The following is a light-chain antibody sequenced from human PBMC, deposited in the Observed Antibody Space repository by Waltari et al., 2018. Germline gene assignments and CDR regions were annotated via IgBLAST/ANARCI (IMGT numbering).Light chain of an antibody. CDR3: TSYAGSHNWV. CDR1: SRDVGGYNY. V-gene: IGLV2-8*01. J-gene: IGLJ2*01. CDR2: EVN. Sequence: QSALTQPPSASGSPGPSVPISCTGTSRDVGGYNYVSWYQHHPGKAPKLMISEVNKRPSGVPDRFSGSKSGNTASLTVSGLQADDEADYYCTSYAGSHNWVFGGGTKLTVL.